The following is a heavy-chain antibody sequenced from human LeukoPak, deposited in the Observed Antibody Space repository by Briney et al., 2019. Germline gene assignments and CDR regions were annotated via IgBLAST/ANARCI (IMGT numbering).Heavy chain of an antibody. Sequence: SETLSLTCAVYGGSFSGYYWSWIRQPPGKGLELIGEINHSGSTNYNPSLKSRVTISVDTSKNQFSLKLSSVTAADTAVYYCARSWVGDYYYYYYMDVWGKGTTVTVSS. D-gene: IGHD2-21*02. CDR2: INHSGST. J-gene: IGHJ6*03. V-gene: IGHV4-34*01. CDR1: GGSFSGYY. CDR3: ARSWVGDYYYYYYMDV.